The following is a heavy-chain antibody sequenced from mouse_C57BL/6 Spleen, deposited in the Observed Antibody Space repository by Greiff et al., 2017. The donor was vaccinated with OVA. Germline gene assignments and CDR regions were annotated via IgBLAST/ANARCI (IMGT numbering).Heavy chain of an antibody. CDR2: ISSGGSYT. Sequence: EVQRVESGGDLVKPGGSLKLSCAASGFTFSSYGMSWVRQTPDKRLEWVATISSGGSYTYYPDSVKGRFTISRDNAKNTLYLQMSSLKSEDTAMYYCARWFYGSSYPYFDYWGQGTTLTVSS. V-gene: IGHV5-6*01. CDR3: ARWFYGSSYPYFDY. D-gene: IGHD1-1*01. J-gene: IGHJ2*01. CDR1: GFTFSSYG.